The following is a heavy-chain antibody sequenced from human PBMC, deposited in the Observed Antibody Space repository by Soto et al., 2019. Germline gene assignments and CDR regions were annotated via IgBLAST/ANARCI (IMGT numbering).Heavy chain of an antibody. V-gene: IGHV1-18*01. CDR2: ISAHNGNT. CDR1: GYTFTSYG. D-gene: IGHD1-1*01. Sequence: QVHLGQSGAEVKKPGASVKVSFKASGYTFTSYGITWVRQAPGQGLEWKGWISAHNGNTDYAQKLQGRVIVTRDTSTSTAYMELRSLRSDDTAVYYCARGRYGDYWGQGALVTVFS. J-gene: IGHJ4*02. CDR3: ARGRYGDY.